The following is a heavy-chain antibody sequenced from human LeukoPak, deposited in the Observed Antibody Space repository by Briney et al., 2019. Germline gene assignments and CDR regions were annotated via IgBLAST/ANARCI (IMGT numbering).Heavy chain of an antibody. CDR2: INPNSGGT. V-gene: IGHV1-2*02. CDR1: GYTFTGYY. Sequence: ASVKVSCKASGYTFTGYYLHWVRQAPGQGLEWMGWINPNSGGTNYAQKFQGRVTMTRDTSISTAYMELSRLRFDDTAVYYCATQYGDYVYYFDYWGQGTLVTVSS. D-gene: IGHD4-17*01. J-gene: IGHJ4*02. CDR3: ATQYGDYVYYFDY.